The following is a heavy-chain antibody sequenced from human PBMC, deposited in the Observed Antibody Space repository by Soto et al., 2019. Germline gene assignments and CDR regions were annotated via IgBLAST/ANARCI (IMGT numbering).Heavy chain of an antibody. Sequence: EVQLVESGGSVIRPGGSLRLSCAASGFAFQNHGMAWVRQVPGKGLEWVAGISGSGVNAGYADSVKGRFTISRDNGDNSLYLEINIRGVEDTALYHCARKPHWQYWYFDLWGRGTLVTVSS. CDR1: GFAFQNHG. V-gene: IGHV3-20*01. J-gene: IGHJ2*01. D-gene: IGHD1-1*01. CDR2: ISGSGVNA. CDR3: ARKPHWQYWYFDL.